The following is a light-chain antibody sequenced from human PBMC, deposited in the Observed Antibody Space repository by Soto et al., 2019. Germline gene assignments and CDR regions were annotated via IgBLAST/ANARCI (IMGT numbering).Light chain of an antibody. CDR2: GAS. CDR3: QHYGSSPPRT. J-gene: IGKJ1*01. V-gene: IGKV3-20*01. Sequence: EIVLTQSPGILSLSPGERATLSCRASQSVSNDYLAWYQQKPGQAPRLLIYGASTRATDVPDRFSGSGSGADFTLTISRLEPEDFAVHYCQHYGSSPPRTFGQGTKVE. CDR1: QSVSNDY.